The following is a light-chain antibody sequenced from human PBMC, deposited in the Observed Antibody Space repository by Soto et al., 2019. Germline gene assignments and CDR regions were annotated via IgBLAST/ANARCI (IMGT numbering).Light chain of an antibody. J-gene: IGLJ3*02. Sequence: QSVLTQAPSASGTPGQRVTISCSGSSSNIGSNTVTWYHQVPGTAPKLLIYSNDQRPSGVPDRFSGSKSGTSASLAIAGLQSEDEADYYCSAWDDSLNCWVFGGGTQLTVL. CDR2: SND. CDR1: SSNIGSNT. CDR3: SAWDDSLNCWV. V-gene: IGLV1-44*01.